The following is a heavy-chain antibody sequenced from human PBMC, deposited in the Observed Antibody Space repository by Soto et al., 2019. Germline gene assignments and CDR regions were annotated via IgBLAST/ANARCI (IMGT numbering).Heavy chain of an antibody. V-gene: IGHV3-66*01. CDR2: IDIGGNT. J-gene: IGHJ4*02. CDR3: ARGRGSTGYLGRERDLDY. D-gene: IGHD2-2*01. CDR1: GFSVTNNY. Sequence: EVQVVESGGGLVQPGGSLRLSCAASGFSVTNNYMNWVRQAPGKGLEWVSIIDIGGNTYYADSVKDRFTISRDNSRNTQYLHMDMLRAEDTDVYYCARGRGSTGYLGRERDLDYGGQGALVTVSP.